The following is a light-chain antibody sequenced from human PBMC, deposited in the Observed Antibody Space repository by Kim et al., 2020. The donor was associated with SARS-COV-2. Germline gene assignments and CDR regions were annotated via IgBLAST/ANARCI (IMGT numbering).Light chain of an antibody. CDR1: QSISNW. J-gene: IGKJ2*03. CDR2: KAS. CDR3: EQYSSYSYS. Sequence: SASVGDRVTITCRASQSISNWLAWCQQKPGKAPKLLIYKASSLESGVPSRFSGSGSGTEFTLTISCLQPDDFATYFCEQYSSYSYSFGQGTKLEI. V-gene: IGKV1-5*03.